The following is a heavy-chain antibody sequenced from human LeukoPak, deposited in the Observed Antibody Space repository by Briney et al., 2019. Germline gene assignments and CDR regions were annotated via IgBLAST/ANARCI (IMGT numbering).Heavy chain of an antibody. D-gene: IGHD3-10*01. V-gene: IGHV4-31*03. J-gene: IGHJ4*02. Sequence: SETLSLTCTVSGGSISSGGYYWSWLRQHPGTGLEWIGYIYYSGSTYYNPSLKSRVTISVDTSKNQFSLKLSSVTAADTAVYYCARVRMVRGVIIFFDYWGQGTLVTVSS. CDR3: ARVRMVRGVIIFFDY. CDR1: GGSISSGGYY. CDR2: IYYSGST.